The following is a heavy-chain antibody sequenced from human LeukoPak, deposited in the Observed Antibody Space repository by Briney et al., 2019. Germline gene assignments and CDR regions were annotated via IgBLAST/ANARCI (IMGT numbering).Heavy chain of an antibody. Sequence: SETLSLTCAVSGGSLSSTYWWSWVRQPPGKGLEWIGEIYHSGSTNYNPSLKSRVTISLDKSKNQFSLRLTSVTAADTAVYYCARLSAYYDSSGYWFDPWGQGTLVTVSS. J-gene: IGHJ5*02. CDR1: GGSLSSTYW. CDR2: IYHSGST. CDR3: ARLSAYYDSSGYWFDP. D-gene: IGHD3-22*01. V-gene: IGHV4-4*02.